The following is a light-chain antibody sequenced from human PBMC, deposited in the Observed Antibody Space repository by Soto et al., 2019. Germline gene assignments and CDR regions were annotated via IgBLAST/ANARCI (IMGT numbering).Light chain of an antibody. J-gene: IGKJ5*01. CDR3: QQYDTSPIT. V-gene: IGKV3-20*01. Sequence: EIVLTQSPCILSLSPGESATLSCRASQSVSSDFLAWYQQKPGQAPRLLIYCASTRATGIPDRFSGSGSETDFSLTISRLEPEDVALYYCQQYDTSPITFCQWTRLQS. CDR1: QSVSSDF. CDR2: CAS.